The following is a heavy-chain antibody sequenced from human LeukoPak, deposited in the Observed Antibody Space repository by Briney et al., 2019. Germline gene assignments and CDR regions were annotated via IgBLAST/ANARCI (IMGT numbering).Heavy chain of an antibody. J-gene: IGHJ1*01. V-gene: IGHV3-30-3*01. D-gene: IGHD2-2*01. CDR2: ISYDGSNK. CDR3: ARSVVVPAATSYGEDFQH. CDR1: GFTFSSYA. Sequence: GGSLRLSCAASGFTFSSYAMHWVRQAPGKGLEWVAVISYDGSNKYYADSVKGRFTISRDNSKNTLYLQMNSLRAEDTAVYYCARSVVVPAATSYGEDFQHWGQGTLVTVSS.